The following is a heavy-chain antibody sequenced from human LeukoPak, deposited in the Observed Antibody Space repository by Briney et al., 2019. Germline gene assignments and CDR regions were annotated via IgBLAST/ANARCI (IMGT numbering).Heavy chain of an antibody. CDR3: ARHSNKYDFDSSGHYRSFDY. J-gene: IGHJ4*02. Sequence: PGGSLRLSCAASGFTFTFYWMSWVRKAPGKGLEWVANIKQDGSDKYYVGSVKGRFTISRDNSKNSLYLQMNSLRAEDTAFYFCARHSNKYDFDSSGHYRSFDYWGQGTLVSVSS. CDR1: GFTFTFYW. V-gene: IGHV3-7*01. CDR2: IKQDGSDK. D-gene: IGHD3-22*01.